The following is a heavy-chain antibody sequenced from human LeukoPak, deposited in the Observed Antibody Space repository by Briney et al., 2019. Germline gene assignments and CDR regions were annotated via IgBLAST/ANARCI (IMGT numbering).Heavy chain of an antibody. CDR1: GGSFSGYY. D-gene: IGHD6-6*01. Sequence: SGTLSLTCAVYGGSFSGYYWSWIRQPLGKGLEWIGEINHSGSTNYNPSLKSRVTISVDKSKNQFPLKLSSVTAADTAVYYCAGGASRVWYSSSSVRFDPWGQGTLVTVSS. CDR3: AGGASRVWYSSSSVRFDP. J-gene: IGHJ5*02. CDR2: INHSGST. V-gene: IGHV4-34*01.